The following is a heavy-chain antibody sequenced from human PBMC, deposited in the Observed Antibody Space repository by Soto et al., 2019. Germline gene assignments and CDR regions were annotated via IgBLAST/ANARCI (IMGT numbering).Heavy chain of an antibody. V-gene: IGHV3-53*01. J-gene: IGHJ4*02. CDR1: EFTVTNNE. D-gene: IGHD2-2*01. Sequence: GGSLRLSCAASEFTVTNNEMSWVRQAPGKGLEWVSILYSGGNTYYADSVEGRFTISRGGSKNTLYLHMNSPRAEDTAVYYCALRRVAYADFWGQGTRVTVSS. CDR2: LYSGGNT. CDR3: ALRRVAYADF.